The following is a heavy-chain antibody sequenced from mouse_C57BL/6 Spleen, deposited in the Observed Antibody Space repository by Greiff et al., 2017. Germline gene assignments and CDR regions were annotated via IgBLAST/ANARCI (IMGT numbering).Heavy chain of an antibody. Sequence: QVQLQQPGAELVRPGSSVKLSCKASGYTFTSYWMDWVKQRPGQGLEWIGNIYPSDSETHYNQKFKDKATLTVDKSSSTAYMQLSSLTSEDSAVYYGARSDYYGSHYFDYWGQGTTLTVSS. D-gene: IGHD1-1*01. CDR2: IYPSDSET. V-gene: IGHV1-61*01. CDR3: ARSDYYGSHYFDY. CDR1: GYTFTSYW. J-gene: IGHJ2*01.